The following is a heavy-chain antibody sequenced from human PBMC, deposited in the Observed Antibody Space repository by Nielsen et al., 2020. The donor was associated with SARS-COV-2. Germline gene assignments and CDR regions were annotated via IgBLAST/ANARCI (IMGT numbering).Heavy chain of an antibody. J-gene: IGHJ1*01. Sequence: GESLKISCAASGFTFSNIWMTWVRQAPGKGLEWVGRIKSKVDGGTTDYAGPVKGRFTISRDDSKNMLYLQMNSLKTEDTAVYYCTKGGITMVRGVMQYWGQGTLVTVSP. CDR3: TKGGITMVRGVMQY. D-gene: IGHD3-10*01. CDR1: GFTFSNIW. CDR2: IKSKVDGGTT. V-gene: IGHV3-15*01.